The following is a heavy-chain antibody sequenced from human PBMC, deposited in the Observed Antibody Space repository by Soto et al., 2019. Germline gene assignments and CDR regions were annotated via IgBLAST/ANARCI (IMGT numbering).Heavy chain of an antibody. J-gene: IGHJ1*01. CDR1: GYTFSNYG. Sequence: ASVKVSCKASGYTFSNYGISWVRQAPGQGLEWMGWISAYNGNTNYAQKFQGRVTLTTDTSTNTAYMELRNLRSDDTAVYYCARVFHYYDSSGYPYSWGQGTLVPVS. V-gene: IGHV1-18*01. CDR2: ISAYNGNT. CDR3: ARVFHYYDSSGYPYS. D-gene: IGHD3-22*01.